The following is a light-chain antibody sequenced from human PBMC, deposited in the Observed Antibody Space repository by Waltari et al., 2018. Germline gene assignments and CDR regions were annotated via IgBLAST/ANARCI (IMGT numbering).Light chain of an antibody. V-gene: IGLV1-51*01. CDR2: DNN. CDR1: SSDIGNTY. CDR3: GTWDGSLSAL. J-gene: IGLJ2*01. Sequence: QSVLTQPPSVSAAPGQTVTISCSGSSSDIGNTYVSWYQQLPGTAPKLLIYDNNKRPSGIPDRFSGSKSGTSATLGITGLQTGDEADYYCGTWDGSLSALFGGGTKLTVL.